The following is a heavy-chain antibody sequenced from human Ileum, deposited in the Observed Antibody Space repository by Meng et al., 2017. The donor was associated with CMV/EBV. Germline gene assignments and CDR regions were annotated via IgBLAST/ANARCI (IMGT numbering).Heavy chain of an antibody. Sequence: GGSLRLSCAASGFTFSSYGMHWVRQAPGKGLEWVAVIWYDGSNKYYADSVKGRFTISRDNAKNSLYLQMNSLRGEDTAVYYCVREVVPAANFYYHYGMDVWGQGTTVTVSS. V-gene: IGHV3-33*01. J-gene: IGHJ6*01. D-gene: IGHD2-2*01. CDR1: GFTFSSYG. CDR2: IWYDGSNK. CDR3: VREVVPAANFYYHYGMDV.